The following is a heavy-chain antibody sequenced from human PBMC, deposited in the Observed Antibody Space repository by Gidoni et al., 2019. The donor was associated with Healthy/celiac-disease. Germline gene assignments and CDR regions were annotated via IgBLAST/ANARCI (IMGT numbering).Heavy chain of an antibody. CDR2: IDWDDDK. J-gene: IGHJ4*02. V-gene: IGHV2-5*02. CDR3: AHIRWELLGVY. Sequence: QITLKESGPTLVKPPQTLTLTCPFSGFSLSTSGVGVGWIRQPPGKALEWLALIDWDDDKRYSPSLKSRLTITKDTSKNQVVLTMTNMDPVDTATYYCAHIRWELLGVYWGQGTLVTVSS. CDR1: GFSLSTSGVG. D-gene: IGHD1-26*01.